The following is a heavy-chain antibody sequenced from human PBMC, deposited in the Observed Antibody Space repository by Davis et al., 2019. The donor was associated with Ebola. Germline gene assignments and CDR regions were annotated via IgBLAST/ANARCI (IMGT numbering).Heavy chain of an antibody. J-gene: IGHJ4*02. V-gene: IGHV1-8*02. CDR3: ARGDSSGWYDFDY. Sequence: SVTVSRMATGYTFTDYYMHWVRQAPGQGLEWMGWMNPNSGNTGYAQKFQGRVTMTRNTSMSTAYMELSSLRSEDTAVYYCARGDSSGWYDFDYWGQGTLVTVSS. CDR2: MNPNSGNT. CDR1: GYTFTDYY. D-gene: IGHD6-19*01.